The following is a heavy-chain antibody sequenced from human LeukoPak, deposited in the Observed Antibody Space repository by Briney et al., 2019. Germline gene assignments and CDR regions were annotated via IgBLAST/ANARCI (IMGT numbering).Heavy chain of an antibody. V-gene: IGHV4-59*08. J-gene: IGHJ3*02. Sequence: PSETLSLTCTVSGGSLSSYYFSWIRQSPGKGLEWIAYINYSGSASYNPSLKSRVTMSVDASKQFSLSLSSVTAADTAVYYCARHNYDDYVFDIWGQGTKVTVSS. CDR1: GGSLSSYY. D-gene: IGHD4-17*01. CDR2: INYSGSA. CDR3: ARHNYDDYVFDI.